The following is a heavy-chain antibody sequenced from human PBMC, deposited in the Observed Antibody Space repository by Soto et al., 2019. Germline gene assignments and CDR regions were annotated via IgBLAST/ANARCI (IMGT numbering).Heavy chain of an antibody. J-gene: IGHJ4*02. CDR1: VLTLRCHA. CDR2: ITSSGDTT. D-gene: IGHD5-18*01. Sequence: WGSLPVSWSPSVLTLRCHAMRPVRQVPGEGLEWVSSITSSGDTTYYTDSVKGRFTIYRDNSKNTLSLQMNSLRAEDTAIYYCAKGDPWIQLWFFFDCWGQGTMVTVSS. CDR3: AKGDPWIQLWFFFDC. V-gene: IGHV3-23*01.